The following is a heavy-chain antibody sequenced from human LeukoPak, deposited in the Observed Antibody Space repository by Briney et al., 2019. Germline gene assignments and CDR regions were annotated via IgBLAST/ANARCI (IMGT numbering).Heavy chain of an antibody. CDR3: ARAITMVRGVIMGS. J-gene: IGHJ5*02. CDR2: ISSSSSYI. CDR1: GFTFSSYS. V-gene: IGHV3-21*01. Sequence: GGSLRLSCAASGFTFSSYSMNWVRQAPGKGLEWVSSISSSSSYIYYADSVKGRFTISRDNAKNSLYLQMNSLRAEDTAVYYCARAITMVRGVIMGSWGQGTLVTVSS. D-gene: IGHD3-10*01.